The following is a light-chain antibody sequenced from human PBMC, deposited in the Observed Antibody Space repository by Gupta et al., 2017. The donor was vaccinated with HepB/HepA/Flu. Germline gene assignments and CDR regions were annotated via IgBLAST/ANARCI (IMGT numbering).Light chain of an antibody. CDR1: SSDIGSDNY. CDR2: DVT. J-gene: IGLJ3*02. V-gene: IGLV2-14*01. Sequence: QSALPQPASVSESPGPSITISCTGSSSDIGSDNYVSWYQQHPGKAPKLIIFDVTNRPSGLSDRFSGSKSGNTASLTISGLQAEDEADYYCSSFTTSSTWVFGGGTKLTVL. CDR3: SSFTTSSTWV.